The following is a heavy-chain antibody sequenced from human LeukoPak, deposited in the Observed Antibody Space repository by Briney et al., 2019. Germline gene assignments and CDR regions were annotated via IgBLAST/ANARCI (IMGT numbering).Heavy chain of an antibody. V-gene: IGHV4-59*08. Sequence: SETLSLTCIVSGASITTYSWNWLRQSPGKGLEWIGYFSLGGSGTTSYTSSLKSRVTISRDTSKHQLSLKLTSVTAADTAVYYCARWDDSARPFGTWGPGTLVTVSS. D-gene: IGHD1-26*01. CDR1: GASITTYS. CDR2: FSLGGSGTT. CDR3: ARWDDSARPFGT. J-gene: IGHJ5*02.